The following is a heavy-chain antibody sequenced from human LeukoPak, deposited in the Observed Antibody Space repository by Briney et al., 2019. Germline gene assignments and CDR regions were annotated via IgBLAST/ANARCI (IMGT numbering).Heavy chain of an antibody. Sequence: PGGSLRLSCSASGFTVSSYYMSWVRQAPGKGLEWVSAISGSGGSTYYADSVKGWFTISRDNSKNTLYLQMNSLRAEDTAVYYCAQDTGYSSGWPVDYWGQGTLVTVSS. D-gene: IGHD6-19*01. J-gene: IGHJ4*02. CDR1: GFTVSSYY. CDR2: ISGSGGST. V-gene: IGHV3-23*01. CDR3: AQDTGYSSGWPVDY.